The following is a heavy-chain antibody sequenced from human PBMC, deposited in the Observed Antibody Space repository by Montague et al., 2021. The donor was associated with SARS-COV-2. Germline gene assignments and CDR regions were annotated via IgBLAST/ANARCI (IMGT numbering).Heavy chain of an antibody. V-gene: IGHV4-34*01. CDR1: GGSFSGYH. CDR3: ARLRDGVVPSPILGVGPYYSYYFIDV. J-gene: IGHJ6*03. Sequence: SETLSLTCAVYGGSFSGYHWNWIRQPPGKGLEWIGEINHGGITNYNPSLKSRLTISADTSKNQFSLKLTSMAAADTAVYYCARLRDGVVPSPILGVGPYYSYYFIDVWGKGTTVTVSS. CDR2: INHGGIT. D-gene: IGHD3-10*01.